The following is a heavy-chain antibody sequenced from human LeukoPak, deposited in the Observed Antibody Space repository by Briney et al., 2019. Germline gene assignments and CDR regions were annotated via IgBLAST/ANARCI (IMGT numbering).Heavy chain of an antibody. J-gene: IGHJ4*02. D-gene: IGHD4-17*01. V-gene: IGHV4-30-2*01. CDR2: TYHSGST. CDR3: ARDTGGDYDRRFDY. Sequence: SETLSLTCAVSGGSISSGGYSWSWIRQPPGKGLEWIGYTYHSGSTYYNPSLKSRVTISVDRSKNQFSLKLSSVTAADTAVYYCARDTGGDYDRRFDYWGQGTLVTVSS. CDR1: GGSISSGGYS.